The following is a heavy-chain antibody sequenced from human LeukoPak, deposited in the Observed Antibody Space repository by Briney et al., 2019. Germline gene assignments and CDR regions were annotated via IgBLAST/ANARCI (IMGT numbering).Heavy chain of an antibody. V-gene: IGHV3-7*01. CDR3: SRRLDY. CDR2: IKRDGSEK. CDR1: GFPFSDSW. Sequence: GGSLRLSCAASGFPFSDSWMDWVRQAPGKGMEWVANIKRDGSEKHYADSVKGRFTISRDNAKNSLFLQMNGLRAEDTAVYYCSRRLDYWGQGALVTVSS. J-gene: IGHJ4*02.